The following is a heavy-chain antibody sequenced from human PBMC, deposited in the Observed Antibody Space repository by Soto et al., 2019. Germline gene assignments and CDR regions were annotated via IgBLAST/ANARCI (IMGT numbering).Heavy chain of an antibody. CDR3: ARDRSTYGMDV. D-gene: IGHD2-2*01. CDR2: IIPILGIA. Sequence: QVQLVQSGAEVKKPGSSVKVSCKASGSTFSSYTISWVRQAPGQGLEWMGRIIPILGIANYAQKFQGRVTITADKSTSTAYMELSSLRSEDTAVYYCARDRSTYGMDVWGQGTTVTVSS. CDR1: GSTFSSYT. J-gene: IGHJ6*02. V-gene: IGHV1-69*08.